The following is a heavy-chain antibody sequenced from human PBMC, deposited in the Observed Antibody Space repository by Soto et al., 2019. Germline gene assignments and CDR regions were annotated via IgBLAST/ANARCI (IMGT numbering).Heavy chain of an antibody. Sequence: QVQLQESGPGLVKPSETLSISCNVSGGSISSDDFFWSWVRQHPARGLEWIGYIYHSGTTYYNPSLQSRITISVDTSKNQFSPKLRSVTAADTAVYFCARDEYHGSGLSGGMDVWGQGTAVTVS. V-gene: IGHV4-31*03. CDR2: IYHSGTT. J-gene: IGHJ6*02. CDR1: GGSISSDDFF. CDR3: ARDEYHGSGLSGGMDV. D-gene: IGHD3-10*01.